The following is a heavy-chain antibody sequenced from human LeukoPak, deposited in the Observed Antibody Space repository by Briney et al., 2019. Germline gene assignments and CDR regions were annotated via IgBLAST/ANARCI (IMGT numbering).Heavy chain of an antibody. Sequence: PGGSLRLSCAASGFIFSGYSMNWVRQAPGKGLEWIGSIYYSGSTYYNPSLKSRVTISVDTSKNQFSLKLSSVTAADTAVYYCARLVIAVAGMWGDYWGQGTLVTVSS. D-gene: IGHD6-19*01. J-gene: IGHJ4*02. V-gene: IGHV4-38-2*01. CDR3: ARLVIAVAGMWGDY. CDR1: GFIFSGYS. CDR2: IYYSGST.